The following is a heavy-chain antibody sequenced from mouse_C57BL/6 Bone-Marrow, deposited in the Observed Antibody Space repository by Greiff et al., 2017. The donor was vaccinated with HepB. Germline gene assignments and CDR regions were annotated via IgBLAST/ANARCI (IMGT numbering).Heavy chain of an antibody. CDR1: GYTFTSYT. Sequence: VQLQQSGAELARPGASVKMSCKASGYTFTSYTMHWVKQRPGQGLEWIGYINPSSGYTKYNQKFKDKATLTADKSSSTAYMQLSTLTSEDYAVYYCARDDCWYLDVWGTGTTVTVSS. CDR3: ARDDCWYLDV. D-gene: IGHD2-12*01. V-gene: IGHV1-4*01. J-gene: IGHJ1*03. CDR2: INPSSGYT.